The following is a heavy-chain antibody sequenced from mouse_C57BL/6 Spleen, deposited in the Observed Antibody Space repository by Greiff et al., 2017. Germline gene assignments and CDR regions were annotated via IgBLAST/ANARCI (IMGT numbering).Heavy chain of an antibody. J-gene: IGHJ4*01. CDR3: ARAPYYYGYAMDY. Sequence: EVKLVESGGGLVQPGGSLKLSCAASGFTFSDYYMYWVRQTPEKRLEWVAFISNGGGSTYYPDTVKGRFTISRDNAKNTLYLQMSRLKSEDTAVYYCARAPYYYGYAMDYWGQGTSVTVSS. D-gene: IGHD1-1*01. CDR2: ISNGGGST. V-gene: IGHV5-12*01. CDR1: GFTFSDYY.